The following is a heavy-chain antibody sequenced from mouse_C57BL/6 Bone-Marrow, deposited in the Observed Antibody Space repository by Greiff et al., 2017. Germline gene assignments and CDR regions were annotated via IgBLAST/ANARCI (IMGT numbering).Heavy chain of an antibody. V-gene: IGHV1-55*01. J-gene: IGHJ3*01. CDR1: GYTFTSYW. D-gene: IGHD1-1*01. CDR3: ARGGIYYYGPEAY. CDR2: IYPGSGST. Sequence: QVQLQQSGAELVKPGASVKMSCTASGYTFTSYWITWVKQRPGQGLEWIGDIYPGSGSTNYNEKFKSKATLTVDTSSSTAYMQLSSLTSEDSAVDYCARGGIYYYGPEAYWGQGTLVTVSA.